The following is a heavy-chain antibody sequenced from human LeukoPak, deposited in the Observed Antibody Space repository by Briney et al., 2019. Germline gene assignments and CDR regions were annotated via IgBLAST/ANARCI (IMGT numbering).Heavy chain of an antibody. D-gene: IGHD2-21*02. V-gene: IGHV3-21*01. Sequence: GGSLRLSCAASGFTFNNAWMNWVRQAPGKGLEWVSSISSSSSYIFYADSVKGRFTISRDNAKNSLYLHMNSLRADDTAVYYCARDTFCGGDCYAYYGMDVWGQGTTVTVSS. CDR1: GFTFNNAW. J-gene: IGHJ6*02. CDR2: ISSSSSYI. CDR3: ARDTFCGGDCYAYYGMDV.